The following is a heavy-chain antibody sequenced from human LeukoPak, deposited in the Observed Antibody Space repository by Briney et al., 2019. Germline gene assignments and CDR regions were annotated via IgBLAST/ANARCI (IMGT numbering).Heavy chain of an antibody. Sequence: ESGPTLVNPTQTLTLTCTFSGFSLTTSGVGVGWIRQPPGKALEWLALIYWNNDNRYNPSLKTRLTITKDTSKNQVVLIMANMDPVDTAPYYCAHYGDYRFLYYFDYWGQGTPVTVSS. V-gene: IGHV2-5*01. CDR2: IYWNNDN. CDR1: GFSLTTSGVG. J-gene: IGHJ4*02. CDR3: AHYGDYRFLYYFDY. D-gene: IGHD4-17*01.